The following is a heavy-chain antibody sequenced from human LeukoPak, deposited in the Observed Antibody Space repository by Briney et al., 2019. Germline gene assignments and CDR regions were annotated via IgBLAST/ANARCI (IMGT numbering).Heavy chain of an antibody. Sequence: PSETLSLTCIVSGGSMSSYFWSWSRQPAGKVLEWIGRFYSSGNSNYNPSLKSRVTMSADTSKNQFSMELTSVTAADTAVYYCAQYYYDSSGYYPGDYWGQGTLVTVSS. D-gene: IGHD3-22*01. V-gene: IGHV4-4*07. J-gene: IGHJ4*02. CDR3: AQYYYDSSGYYPGDY. CDR1: GGSMSSYF. CDR2: FYSSGNS.